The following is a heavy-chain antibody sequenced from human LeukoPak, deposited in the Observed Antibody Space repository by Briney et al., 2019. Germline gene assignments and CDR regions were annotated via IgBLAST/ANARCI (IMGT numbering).Heavy chain of an antibody. Sequence: GGSLRLSCAASGFTFSSYAMSWVRQAPGKGLEWVSAISGSGGSTYYADSVKGRFTISRDSSKNTLYLQMNSLRAEDTAVYYCAKSLPRIAAVGMPYYFDYWGQGTLVTVSS. CDR1: GFTFSSYA. CDR3: AKSLPRIAAVGMPYYFDY. J-gene: IGHJ4*02. CDR2: ISGSGGST. V-gene: IGHV3-23*01. D-gene: IGHD6-13*01.